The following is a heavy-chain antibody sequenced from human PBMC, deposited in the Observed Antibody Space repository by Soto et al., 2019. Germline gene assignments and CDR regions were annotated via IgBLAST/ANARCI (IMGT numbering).Heavy chain of an antibody. J-gene: IGHJ5*02. CDR2: IYYTGNT. Sequence: SETLSLTCTVSGGSVSSASYYWTWLRQPPGKGLEWIGYIYYTGNTNYNPSLKSRVTISVDTSKNQFSLRLTSVTAADTAVYYCAGKGNGFDPWGQGTLVTVSS. CDR1: GGSVSSASYY. V-gene: IGHV4-61*01. CDR3: AGKGNGFDP.